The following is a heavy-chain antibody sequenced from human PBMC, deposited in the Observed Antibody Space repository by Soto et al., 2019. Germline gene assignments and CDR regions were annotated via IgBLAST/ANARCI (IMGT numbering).Heavy chain of an antibody. D-gene: IGHD6-13*01. V-gene: IGHV4-38-2*01. CDR3: ARALLTSSWYAGS. J-gene: IGHJ5*02. CDR1: GYSISSGYY. Sequence: SETLSLTCVVSGYSISSGYYWGWIRQPPGKGLEWIVSIYHSGTTYYNSSLTSRVTISLDTSRNKFSLELTSVTAADTAVYYCARALLTSSWYAGSWGQGTLVTVSS. CDR2: IYHSGTT.